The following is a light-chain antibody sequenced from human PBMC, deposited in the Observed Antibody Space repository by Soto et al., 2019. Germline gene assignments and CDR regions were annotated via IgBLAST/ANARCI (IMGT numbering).Light chain of an antibody. CDR2: GAS. CDR3: QQYNDNWPT. Sequence: TQSPDTLSVSPAQTLTLTCGASQSVRTNLAWYQHKPGQSPRLLIYGASNRATGFPARFSGSGSGTEFTLTISSLQSEDFAFYYCQQYNDNWPTFGQGTKVDIK. CDR1: QSVRTN. V-gene: IGKV3-15*01. J-gene: IGKJ1*01.